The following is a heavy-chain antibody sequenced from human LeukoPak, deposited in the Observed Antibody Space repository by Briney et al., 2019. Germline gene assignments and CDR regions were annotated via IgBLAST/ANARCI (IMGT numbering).Heavy chain of an antibody. CDR1: GFTFSSYS. V-gene: IGHV3-21*01. Sequence: GGSLRLSCAASGFTFSSYSMNWVRQAPGKGLEWVSSISSSSNYIYYADSVKGRFTISRDNAKNSLYLQMNSLRAEDTAVYYCARSLAYCGGDCPFQHWGQGTLVTVSS. J-gene: IGHJ1*01. CDR2: ISSSSNYI. CDR3: ARSLAYCGGDCPFQH. D-gene: IGHD2-21*02.